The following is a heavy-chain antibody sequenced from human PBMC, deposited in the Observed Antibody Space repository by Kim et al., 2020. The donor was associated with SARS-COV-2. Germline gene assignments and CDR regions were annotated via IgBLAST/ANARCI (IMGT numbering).Heavy chain of an antibody. CDR1: GGSINNSPYY. Sequence: SETLSLTCTVSGGSINNSPYYWGWIRQPPGKGLEGIGSMHDSGTAYYNRSLGSRVAISVDTSKNQFPLKLSSVTAADTAMYLFARHHSSGYQGRASWFGPWGQGTLVTVSS. J-gene: IGHJ5*02. CDR3: ARHHSSGYQGRASWFGP. V-gene: IGHV4-39*01. D-gene: IGHD3-22*01. CDR2: MHDSGTA.